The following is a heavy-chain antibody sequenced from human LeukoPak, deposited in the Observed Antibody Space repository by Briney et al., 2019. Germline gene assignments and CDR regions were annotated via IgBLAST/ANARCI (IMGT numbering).Heavy chain of an antibody. CDR1: GFTFSSYG. D-gene: IGHD3-10*01. Sequence: GGSLRLSCAASGFTFSSYGMHWVRQAPGKGLEWVAVISYDGSNKYYADSVKGRFTISRDNSKNTLYLQMNSLRAEDTAVYYCAKERGSGSPAYYYYGMDVWGQGTTVTVSS. CDR3: AKERGSGSPAYYYYGMDV. CDR2: ISYDGSNK. J-gene: IGHJ6*02. V-gene: IGHV3-30*18.